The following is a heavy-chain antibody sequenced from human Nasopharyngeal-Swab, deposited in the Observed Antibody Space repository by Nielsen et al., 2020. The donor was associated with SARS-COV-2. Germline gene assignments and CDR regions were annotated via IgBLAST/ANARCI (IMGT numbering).Heavy chain of an antibody. D-gene: IGHD2-15*01. J-gene: IGHJ4*02. CDR2: VRSKGNNYAT. V-gene: IGHV3-73*01. CDR1: GFTFSDSA. Sequence: GRSLRLSCAASGFTFSDSAIHWVRQASGKGLEWVGSVRSKGNNYATAYSASVKGRFIIFRDDPTNTAYLQMNSLKTEDTAVYYCTRCGGGCYSGRDYWGQGTLVTVSS. CDR3: TRCGGGCYSGRDY.